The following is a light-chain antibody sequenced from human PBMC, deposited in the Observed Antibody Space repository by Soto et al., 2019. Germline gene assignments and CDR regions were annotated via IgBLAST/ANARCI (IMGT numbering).Light chain of an antibody. CDR2: AAS. CDR3: KNYNSVPYT. J-gene: IGKJ2*01. Sequence: EIRLTQSPSSLSASVGDRVTIACRAIHDINNFLDWFQQKPGKVPELLMYAASSLKSGVPPRFSGSGSGTDFTLTIDGLQPEDFGTYFCKNYNSVPYTFGPGTKLEIK. CDR1: HDINNF. V-gene: IGKV1-27*01.